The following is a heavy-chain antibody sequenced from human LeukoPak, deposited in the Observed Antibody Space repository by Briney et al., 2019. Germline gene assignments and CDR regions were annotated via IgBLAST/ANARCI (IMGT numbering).Heavy chain of an antibody. Sequence: GGSLRLSCAASGFTFSSYSMNWVRQAPGKGLEWVSSISSSSSYIYYADSVKGRFTTSRDNAKNSLYLQMNSLRAEDTAVYYCARVAYSYGSHFDYWGQGTLVTVSS. J-gene: IGHJ4*02. CDR3: ARVAYSYGSHFDY. V-gene: IGHV3-21*01. CDR2: ISSSSSYI. CDR1: GFTFSSYS. D-gene: IGHD5-18*01.